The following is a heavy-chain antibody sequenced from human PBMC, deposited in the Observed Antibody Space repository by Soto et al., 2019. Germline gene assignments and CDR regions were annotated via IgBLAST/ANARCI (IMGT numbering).Heavy chain of an antibody. D-gene: IGHD3-10*01. V-gene: IGHV1-2*02. CDR3: ARDQDYYGSGSYYDY. CDR2: INPNSGGT. CDR1: GYTFTGYY. J-gene: IGHJ4*02. Sequence: XSVKVSFNASGYTFTGYYMHLVRHTPGQGLEWMGWINPNSGGTNYAQKFQGRVTITADKSTSTAYMELSSLRSEDTAVYYCARDQDYYGSGSYYDYWGQGTLVTVSS.